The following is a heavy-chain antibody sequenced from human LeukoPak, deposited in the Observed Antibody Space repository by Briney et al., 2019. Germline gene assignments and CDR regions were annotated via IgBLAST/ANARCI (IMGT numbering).Heavy chain of an antibody. CDR1: GFTFSSYY. Sequence: GGSLRLSCAVSGFTFSSYYMHWVRQVPGKGLVWTSRISGDGSDTNYADSVKGRFTISRDNAKNTLYLQMNSLRAEGTAVYYCLRVPYWGQGALVTVSS. CDR3: LRVPY. CDR2: ISGDGSDT. V-gene: IGHV3-74*01. J-gene: IGHJ4*02.